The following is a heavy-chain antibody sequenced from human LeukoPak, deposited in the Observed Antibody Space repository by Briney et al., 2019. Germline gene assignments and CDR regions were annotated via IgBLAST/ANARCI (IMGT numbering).Heavy chain of an antibody. Sequence: GGSLRLSCAASGFTFRDYTMNWVRQAPGKGLEWVSVINKGGSYIKYADSVKGRFTVSRDNAKNSLFLQMNNLRVEDTAVYFCAREVLIVVEPAANTIDYWGQGTRVTVSS. J-gene: IGHJ4*02. D-gene: IGHD2-2*01. V-gene: IGHV3-21*01. CDR1: GFTFRDYT. CDR2: INKGGSYI. CDR3: AREVLIVVEPAANTIDY.